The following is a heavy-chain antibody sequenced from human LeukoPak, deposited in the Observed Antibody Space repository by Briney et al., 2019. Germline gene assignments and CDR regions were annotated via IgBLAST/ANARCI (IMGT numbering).Heavy chain of an antibody. V-gene: IGHV1-46*01. J-gene: IGHJ4*02. CDR3: ASPTTSYDSSGYALDY. CDR1: GYTFTSYY. Sequence: ASVKVSCKASGYTFTSYYMHWVRQAPGQGLEWLGIINPSGGSTSYAQKFQGRVTMTRDMSTSTVYMELSSLRSEDTAVYYCASPTTSYDSSGYALDYWGQGTLVTVSS. D-gene: IGHD3-22*01. CDR2: INPSGGST.